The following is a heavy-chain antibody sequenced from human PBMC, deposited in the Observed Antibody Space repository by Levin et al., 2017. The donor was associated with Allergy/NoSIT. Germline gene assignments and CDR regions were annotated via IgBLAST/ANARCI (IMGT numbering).Heavy chain of an antibody. D-gene: IGHD1-14*01. V-gene: IGHV3-33*01. CDR3: ARGKLRTNPDY. Sequence: GGSLRLSCAASGFTFSSYGMHWVRQAPGKGLEWVAVIWYDGSNKYYADSVKGRFTISRDNSKNTLYLQMNSLRAEDTAVYYCARGKLRTNPDYWGQGTLVTVSS. CDR1: GFTFSSYG. J-gene: IGHJ4*02. CDR2: IWYDGSNK.